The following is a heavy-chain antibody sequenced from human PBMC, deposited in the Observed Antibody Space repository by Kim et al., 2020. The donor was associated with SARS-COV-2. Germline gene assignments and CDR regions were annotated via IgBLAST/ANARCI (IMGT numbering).Heavy chain of an antibody. CDR1: GGSFSGYY. CDR2: INHSGST. V-gene: IGHV4-34*01. J-gene: IGHJ4*02. D-gene: IGHD6-6*01. CDR3: ASNEYRSSLDY. Sequence: SETLSLTCAVYGGSFSGYYWSWIRQPPGKGLEWIGEINHSGSTNYNPSLKSRVTISVDTSKNQFSLKLSSVTAADTAVYYCASNEYRSSLDYWGQGTLAT.